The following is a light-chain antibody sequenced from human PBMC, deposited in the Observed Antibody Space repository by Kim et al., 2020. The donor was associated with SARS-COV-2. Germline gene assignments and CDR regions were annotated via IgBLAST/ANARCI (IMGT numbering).Light chain of an antibody. V-gene: IGLV6-57*03. CDR2: EDN. J-gene: IGLJ3*02. Sequence: KPVTISCTRSSGSIARNYVQWYQQRPGSAPTTVIYEDNQRPSGVPDRFSGSIDSSSNSASLTISGLKTEDEADYYCQSYDISNLWVFGGGTKLTVL. CDR3: QSYDISNLWV. CDR1: SGSIARNY.